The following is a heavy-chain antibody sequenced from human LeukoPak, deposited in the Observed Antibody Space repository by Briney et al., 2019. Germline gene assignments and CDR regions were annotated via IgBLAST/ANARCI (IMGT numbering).Heavy chain of an antibody. J-gene: IGHJ5*02. CDR1: GGSISSYY. CDR2: IYYSGST. D-gene: IGHD6-13*01. CDR3: ARGRRIAAAGRGWFDP. V-gene: IGHV4-59*01. Sequence: PSETLSLTCTVSGGSISSYYWSWIRQPPGKGLEWIGYIYYSGSTNYNPSLKSRVTISVDTSKNQFSLKLSSVTAADTAVYYCARGRRIAAAGRGWFDPWGQGTLVTVSS.